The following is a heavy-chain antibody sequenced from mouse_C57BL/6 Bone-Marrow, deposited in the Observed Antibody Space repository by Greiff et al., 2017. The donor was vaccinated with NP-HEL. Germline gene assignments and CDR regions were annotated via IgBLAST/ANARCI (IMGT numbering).Heavy chain of an antibody. CDR2: IDPETGGT. V-gene: IGHV1-15*01. D-gene: IGHD1-1*01. J-gene: IGHJ2*01. CDR1: GYTFTDYE. CDR3: TRYYYGSSYA. Sequence: VKLQESGAELVRPGASVTLSCKASGYTFTDYEMHWVKQTPVHGLEWIGAIDPETGGTAYNQKFKGKAILTADKSSSTAYMELRSLTSEDSAVYYCTRYYYGSSYAWGQGTTLTVSS.